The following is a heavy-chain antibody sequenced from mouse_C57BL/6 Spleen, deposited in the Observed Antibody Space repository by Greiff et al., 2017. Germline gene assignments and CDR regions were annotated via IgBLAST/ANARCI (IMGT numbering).Heavy chain of an antibody. CDR1: GFTFSSYT. CDR2: ISGGGGNT. D-gene: IGHD2-12*01. J-gene: IGHJ2*01. CDR3: ARAYYSYHYFDY. V-gene: IGHV5-9*04. Sequence: EVHLVESGGGLVKPGGSLKLSCAASGFTFSSYTMSWVRQTPEKRLEWVATISGGGGNTYYPDSVKGRFTISRDNAKNTLYLQMSSLSSEDTAVYYCARAYYSYHYFDYWGQGTTLTVSS.